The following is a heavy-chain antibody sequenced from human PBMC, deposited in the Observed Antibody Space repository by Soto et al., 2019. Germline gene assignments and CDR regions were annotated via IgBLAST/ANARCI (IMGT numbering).Heavy chain of an antibody. CDR3: AHRVLRTVFGLVTPTAIYFDC. J-gene: IGHJ4*02. CDR1: GFSLTTSGVG. V-gene: IGHV2-5*02. CDR2: IYWDDDK. Sequence: QITLNESGPPVVRPTETLTLTCRFSGFSLTTSGVGVGWIRQSPGKAPEWLALIYWDDDKRYSASLKSRLTILQDTSKHQVVLTVSDLDPTDPATSYCAHRVLRTVFGLVTPTAIYFDCWGQGTPVAVSS. D-gene: IGHD3-3*01.